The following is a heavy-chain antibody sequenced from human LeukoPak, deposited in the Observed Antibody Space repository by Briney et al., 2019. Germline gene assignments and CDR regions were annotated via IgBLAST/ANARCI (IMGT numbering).Heavy chain of an antibody. D-gene: IGHD2-2*02. Sequence: SETLSLTCTVSGGSIGSYYWSWIRQPPGKGLEWIGYIYYSGSTNYTPSLKSRVNISVDTTKNQFSLKLSSVTAADTAVYYCARVPGYCSSTSCYTNWFDPWGQGTLVTVSS. CDR3: ARVPGYCSSTSCYTNWFDP. V-gene: IGHV4-59*01. CDR1: GGSIGSYY. CDR2: IYYSGST. J-gene: IGHJ5*02.